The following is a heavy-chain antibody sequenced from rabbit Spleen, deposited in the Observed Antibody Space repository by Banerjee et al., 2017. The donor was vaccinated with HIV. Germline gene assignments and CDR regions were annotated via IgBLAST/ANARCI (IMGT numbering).Heavy chain of an antibody. CDR1: GFDFSSYYM. Sequence: QEQLVESGGGLVRPEGSLTLSCKASGFDFSSYYMSWVRQAPGKGLEWIACINGVTGKAVYASWAKGRFTFSKTSSTTVTLQMTSLTAADTATYFCARGTGVAGYDNPAGGFSLWGQGTLVTVS. D-gene: IGHD4-2*01. V-gene: IGHV1S45*01. CDR2: INGVTGKA. J-gene: IGHJ4*01. CDR3: ARGTGVAGYDNPAGGFSL.